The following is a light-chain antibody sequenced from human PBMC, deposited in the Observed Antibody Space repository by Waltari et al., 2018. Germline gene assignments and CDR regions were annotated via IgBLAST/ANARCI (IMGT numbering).Light chain of an antibody. CDR2: GST. Sequence: QSVLTQPPSVSGAPGQRVTISCTGSGSNIGAGYDVHWYQQLPRAAPKLLIYGSTSRPLGVPDRLFGSTSGTSASLTITGLQAEDEADYYCQSYDTTLSVVFGGGTKLTVL. CDR1: GSNIGAGYD. CDR3: QSYDTTLSVV. V-gene: IGLV1-40*01. J-gene: IGLJ3*02.